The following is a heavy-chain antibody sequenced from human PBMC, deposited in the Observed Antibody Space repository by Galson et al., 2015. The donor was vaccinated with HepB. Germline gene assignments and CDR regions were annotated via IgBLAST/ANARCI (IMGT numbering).Heavy chain of an antibody. Sequence: ETLSLTCVVSGGSINSSNWWSWVRQPPGKGLEWIGEIYHSGSANYNPSLKSRVTISVDKSKNQFSLKLSSVTAADTAVYYCARDLNDFWRGYFGHYMDVWGKGTTVSVSS. CDR3: ARDLNDFWRGYFGHYMDV. D-gene: IGHD3-3*01. CDR2: IYHSGSA. J-gene: IGHJ6*03. V-gene: IGHV4/OR15-8*01. CDR1: GGSINSSNW.